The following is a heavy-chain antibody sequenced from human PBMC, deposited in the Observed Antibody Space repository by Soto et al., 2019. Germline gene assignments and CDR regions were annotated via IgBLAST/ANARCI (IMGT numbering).Heavy chain of an antibody. CDR1: GGSISSGDYY. J-gene: IGHJ6*02. V-gene: IGHV4-30-4*01. D-gene: IGHD6-13*01. CDR2: IYYSGST. CDR3: ARVSGIAAAGDYYYYYGMDV. Sequence: QVQLQESGPGLVKPSQTLSLTCTVSGGSISSGDYYWSWIRQPPGKGLEWIGYIYYSGSTYYNPSLKSRVTISVDTSNNQFSLKLSSVTAADTAVYYCARVSGIAAAGDYYYYYGMDVWGQGTTVTVSS.